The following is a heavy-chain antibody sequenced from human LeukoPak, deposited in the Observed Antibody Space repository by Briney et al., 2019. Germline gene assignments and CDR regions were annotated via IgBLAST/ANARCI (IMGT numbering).Heavy chain of an antibody. CDR1: GFTFSDYS. CDR2: ISSSTSTI. D-gene: IGHD3-22*01. J-gene: IGHJ4*02. Sequence: GGSLRLSCAASGFTFSDYSMNWARQAPGKGLEWVSYISSSTSTIYYADSVRGRFTISRDNAKNSLYLQMNSLRAEDTAVYYCARDRAGGAYHYDSSGYYYWGQGTLVTVSS. CDR3: ARDRAGGAYHYDSSGYYY. V-gene: IGHV3-48*01.